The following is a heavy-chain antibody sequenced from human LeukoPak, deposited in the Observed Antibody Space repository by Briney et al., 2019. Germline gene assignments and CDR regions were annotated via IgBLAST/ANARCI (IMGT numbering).Heavy chain of an antibody. CDR2: ISYNGTNE. CDR3: ARDRGGSGWYYFDY. D-gene: IGHD6-19*01. J-gene: IGHJ4*02. CDR1: GFTVSNNY. Sequence: GGSLRLSCAASGFTVSNNYMSWVRQAPGKGLEWVAGISYNGTNEYYPDSLKGRFTISRDNSKNTLYLQMNSLRAEDTALYYCARDRGGSGWYYFDYWGQGTLVTVSS. V-gene: IGHV3-30-3*01.